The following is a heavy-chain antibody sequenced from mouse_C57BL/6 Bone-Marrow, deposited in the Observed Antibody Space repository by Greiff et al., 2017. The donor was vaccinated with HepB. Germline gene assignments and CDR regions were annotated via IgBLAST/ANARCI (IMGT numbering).Heavy chain of an antibody. Sequence: EVKLQESGAELVRPGASVKLSCTASGFNIKDDYMHWVKQRPEQGLEWIGWIDPENGDTEYASKFQGKATITADTSSNTAYLQLSSLTSEDTAVYYCTTWVIYGYDWYVDVWGTGTTVTVSS. CDR1: GFNIKDDY. V-gene: IGHV14-4*01. CDR3: TTWVIYGYDWYVDV. J-gene: IGHJ1*03. CDR2: IDPENGDT. D-gene: IGHD2-2*01.